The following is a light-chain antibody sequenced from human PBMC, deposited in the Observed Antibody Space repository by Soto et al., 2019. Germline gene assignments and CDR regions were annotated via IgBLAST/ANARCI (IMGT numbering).Light chain of an antibody. V-gene: IGLV1-47*01. J-gene: IGLJ2*01. CDR3: ATWDDSLSGFVV. CDR2: RNH. CDR1: SSNIGNNF. Sequence: QSVLIQPPSASGTPGQRVTISCSGSSSNIGNNFVYWYQHLPRSAPKLLIYRNHQRPSGVPDRFSGSQSGTSASLAISGLRSDDEADYYCATWDDSLSGFVVFGAGTKLTVL.